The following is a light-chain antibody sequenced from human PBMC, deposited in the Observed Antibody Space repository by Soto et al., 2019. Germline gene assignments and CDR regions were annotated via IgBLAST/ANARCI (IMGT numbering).Light chain of an antibody. CDR3: QQRSSWPRT. V-gene: IGKV3-11*01. Sequence: DIVLTQSPATLSLSPGERATLSCRASQSVSRYLAWYQQKPGQAPRLLIYDASNRATGIPARFSGSGSGTDFTLTSSSLEPEDFAVYYCQQRSSWPRTFDQGTKV. J-gene: IGKJ1*01. CDR2: DAS. CDR1: QSVSRY.